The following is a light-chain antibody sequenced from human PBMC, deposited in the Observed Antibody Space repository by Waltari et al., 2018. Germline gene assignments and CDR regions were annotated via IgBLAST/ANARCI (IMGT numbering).Light chain of an antibody. V-gene: IGKV1-39*01. CDR3: QQSQGVPFT. CDR2: ASS. CDR1: LSIDQA. J-gene: IGKJ2*01. Sequence: DVQMSQSPSSLSASVGDRVTITCRASLSIDQALNWYQQKPGTAPKLLIYASSTLQSGVPSRFTGSGSGTHFTLTISSLQPEDIATYSCQQSQGVPFTFGQGTKVDIK.